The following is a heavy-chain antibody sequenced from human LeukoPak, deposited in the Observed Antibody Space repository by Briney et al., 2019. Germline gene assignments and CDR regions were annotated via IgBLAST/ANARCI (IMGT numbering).Heavy chain of an antibody. J-gene: IGHJ4*02. D-gene: IGHD6-13*01. Sequence: PGASVKVSCKASGYTFTNYYMHWVRQAPGQGLEWMGIINPSGESTSYAQKFQGRVTMTRDTSTSTVYMELSSLRSEDTAVYYCARVLAAAGVPFDYWGQGTLVTVSS. CDR1: GYTFTNYY. CDR2: INPSGEST. V-gene: IGHV1-46*01. CDR3: ARVLAAAGVPFDY.